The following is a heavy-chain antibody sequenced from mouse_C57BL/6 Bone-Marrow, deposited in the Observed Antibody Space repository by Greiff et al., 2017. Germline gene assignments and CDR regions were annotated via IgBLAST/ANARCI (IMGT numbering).Heavy chain of an antibody. CDR1: GYTFTSYW. J-gene: IGHJ4*01. CDR2: IDPSDSYT. D-gene: IGHD2-1*01. CDR3: ARDPYGNYPYYAMDY. V-gene: IGHV1-50*01. Sequence: QVQLQQPGAELVKPGASVKLSCKASGYTFTSYWMQWVKQRPGQGLEWIGEIDPSDSYTNYNQKFKGKATLTVDTSSSTAYMQLSSLTSEDSAVYYCARDPYGNYPYYAMDYWGQGTSVTVSS.